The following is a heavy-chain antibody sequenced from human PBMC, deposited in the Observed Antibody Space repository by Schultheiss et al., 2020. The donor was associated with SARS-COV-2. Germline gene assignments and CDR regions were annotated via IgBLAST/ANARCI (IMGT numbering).Heavy chain of an antibody. CDR1: GFTFSSYG. D-gene: IGHD6-19*01. Sequence: GGSLRLSCAASGFTFSSYGMHWVRQAPGKGLEWVAVIWYDGSNKYYADSVKGRFTISRDNSKNTLYLQMNSLRAEDTAVYYCAKSPLILINSSGWLYDYWGQGTLVTVAS. J-gene: IGHJ4*02. CDR2: IWYDGSNK. V-gene: IGHV3-33*06. CDR3: AKSPLILINSSGWLYDY.